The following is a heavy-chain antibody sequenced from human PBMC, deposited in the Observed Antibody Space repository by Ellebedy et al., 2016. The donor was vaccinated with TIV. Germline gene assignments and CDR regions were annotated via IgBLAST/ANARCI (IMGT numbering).Heavy chain of an antibody. V-gene: IGHV4-59*01. J-gene: IGHJ4*02. Sequence: GSLRLSCTVSGDSINNAYWSWIRQPPGKGLEWIAFIYSSGNTNYNSSLESRATISLDMSRGQFSLKLRSVTAADTAVYYCARMLGTYFDSWGPGTLVTVSS. CDR2: IYSSGNT. CDR1: GDSINNAY. CDR3: ARMLGTYFDS. D-gene: IGHD1-1*01.